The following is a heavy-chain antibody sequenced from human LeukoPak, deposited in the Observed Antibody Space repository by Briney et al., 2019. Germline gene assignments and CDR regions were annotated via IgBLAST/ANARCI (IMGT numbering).Heavy chain of an antibody. CDR3: ARDGMVRGVIIWDAFDI. Sequence: PGGSLRLSCAASGFTFSSYSMNWVRQAPGKGLEWVSYISSSSSTIYYADFVKGRFTISRDNAKNSLYLQMNSLRDEDTAVYYCARDGMVRGVIIWDAFDIWGQGTMVTVSS. CDR1: GFTFSSYS. V-gene: IGHV3-48*02. J-gene: IGHJ3*02. CDR2: ISSSSSTI. D-gene: IGHD3-10*01.